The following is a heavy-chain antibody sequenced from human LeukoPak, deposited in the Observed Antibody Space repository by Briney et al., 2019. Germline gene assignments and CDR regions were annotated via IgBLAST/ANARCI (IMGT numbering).Heavy chain of an antibody. Sequence: PSETLSLTCTVSGGSINNYYWSWIRQPPGKGLEWIGYIYYSGTTNYNPSLKSRVTISVDTSKNQFSLRLSSVTAADTAVYYCARGGIAVPGAFDCWGQGTLITVSS. CDR2: IYYSGTT. CDR1: GGSINNYY. J-gene: IGHJ4*02. V-gene: IGHV4-59*01. D-gene: IGHD6-19*01. CDR3: ARGGIAVPGAFDC.